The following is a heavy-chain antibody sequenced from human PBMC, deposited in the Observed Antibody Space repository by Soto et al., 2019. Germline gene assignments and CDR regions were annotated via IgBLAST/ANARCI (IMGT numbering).Heavy chain of an antibody. V-gene: IGHV3-23*01. Sequence: EVQLLEPGGGLVQPGGSLRLSCAASGFTFSFYAMTWVRQAPGKGLEWVSIISGSGDSTLYADSVKGRFTISRDNSKNTLYLQMNSLGVEDTAVYYCAFDFWGQGTLVTVSS. J-gene: IGHJ4*02. CDR2: ISGSGDST. CDR1: GFTFSFYA. CDR3: AFDF.